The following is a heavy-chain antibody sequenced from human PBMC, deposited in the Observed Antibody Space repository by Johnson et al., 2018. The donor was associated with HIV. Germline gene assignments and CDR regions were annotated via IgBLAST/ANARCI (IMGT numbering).Heavy chain of an antibody. CDR2: IYSGGST. J-gene: IGHJ3*02. CDR1: GFIVSSNY. CDR3: ARATTPHDAFDI. Sequence: EQLVESGGGLVQPGGSLRLSCAASGFIVSSNYMSWVRQAPGKGLEWVSVIYSGGSTYYADSVKGRFTISRDNSKNTLYLQMNSLRAEDTAVYYCARATTPHDAFDIWGQGTMVTVSS. V-gene: IGHV3-53*01. D-gene: IGHD1-1*01.